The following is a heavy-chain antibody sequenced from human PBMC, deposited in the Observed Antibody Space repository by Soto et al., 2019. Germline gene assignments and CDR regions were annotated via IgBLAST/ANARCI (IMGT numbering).Heavy chain of an antibody. Sequence: ASVKVSCKASGGTLTRFINYPIDWVRQAPRQGLEWMGGIVPNIGTVNYAQKFQGRVTITADKSTGTAFMELNSLRSEDTALYFCARRDTDGFLRYFDNWGQGTLVTVSS. CDR2: IVPNIGTV. J-gene: IGHJ4*02. CDR1: GGTLTRFINYP. V-gene: IGHV1-69*06. D-gene: IGHD3-10*01. CDR3: ARRDTDGFLRYFDN.